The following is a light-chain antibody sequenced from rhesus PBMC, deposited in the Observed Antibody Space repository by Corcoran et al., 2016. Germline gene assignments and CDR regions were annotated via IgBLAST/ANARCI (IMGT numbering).Light chain of an antibody. V-gene: IGKV1-74*01. CDR2: KAS. J-gene: IGKJ2*01. Sequence: DIQMTQSPSSLSASVGDRVTITCRASENVNNYLNWYQQKPGKAPKLLIYKASTLQSGVPSRFIGSGAGTGYTFTISSLQPEDVATYYCQHGYGSPYSVGQGTKVEIK. CDR3: QHGYGSPYS. CDR1: ENVNNY.